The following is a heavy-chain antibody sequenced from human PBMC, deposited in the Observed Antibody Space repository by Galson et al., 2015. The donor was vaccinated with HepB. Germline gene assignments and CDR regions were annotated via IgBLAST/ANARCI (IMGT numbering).Heavy chain of an antibody. J-gene: IGHJ4*02. CDR2: IIPIFGTA. CDR3: ARSTHSYGEDDY. CDR1: GGTFSSYA. Sequence: SVKVSCKASGGTFSSYAISWVRQAPGQGLEWMGGIIPIFGTANYAQKFQGRVTITADESTSTAYMELSSLRSDDTAVYYCARSTHSYGEDDYWGQGTLVTVSS. D-gene: IGHD5-18*01. V-gene: IGHV1-69*13.